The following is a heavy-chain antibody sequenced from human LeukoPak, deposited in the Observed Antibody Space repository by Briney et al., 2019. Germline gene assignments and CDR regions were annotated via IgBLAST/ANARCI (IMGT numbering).Heavy chain of an antibody. Sequence: SVKVSCKASGYTFTSYYMHWVRQAPGQGLEWMGRIIPILGIANYAQKFQGRVTITADKSTSTAYMELSSLRSEDTAVYYCARADNYGDYVGDYWGQGTLVTVSS. CDR1: GYTFTSYY. J-gene: IGHJ4*02. D-gene: IGHD4-17*01. CDR2: IIPILGIA. V-gene: IGHV1-69*04. CDR3: ARADNYGDYVGDY.